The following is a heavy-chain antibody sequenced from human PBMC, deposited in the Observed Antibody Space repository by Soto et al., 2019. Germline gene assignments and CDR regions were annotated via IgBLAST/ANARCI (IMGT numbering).Heavy chain of an antibody. CDR2: IVVGSGNT. J-gene: IGHJ5*02. Sequence: ASGKVSCKASGFTFTSSAVQWVRQARGQRLEWIGWIVVGSGNTNYAQKFQERVTITRDMSTSTAYMELSSLRSEDTAVYYCAADFYDILTGTNWFDPWGQGTLVTVSS. CDR3: AADFYDILTGTNWFDP. D-gene: IGHD3-9*01. CDR1: GFTFTSSA. V-gene: IGHV1-58*01.